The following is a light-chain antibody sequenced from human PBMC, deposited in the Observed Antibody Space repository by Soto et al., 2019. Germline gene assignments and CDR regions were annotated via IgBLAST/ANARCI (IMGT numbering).Light chain of an antibody. Sequence: DVVMTQTPLSSPVTLGQPASISCTSSQSLVHSDGNTYLSWLQQRPGQPPRLLIYKISNRYSGDPDRFSGSGAGKDFTQKISRVDPEDGGSYYCMQDTHVPVTFGGGTTVEIK. CDR3: MQDTHVPVT. V-gene: IGKV2-24*01. J-gene: IGKJ4*02. CDR1: QSLVHSDGNTY. CDR2: KIS.